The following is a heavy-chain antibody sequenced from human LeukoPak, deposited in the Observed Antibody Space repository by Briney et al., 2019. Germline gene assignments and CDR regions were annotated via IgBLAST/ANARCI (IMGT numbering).Heavy chain of an antibody. CDR3: ARGSNRGWLRSQPFDY. Sequence: PSETLSLTCAVYGGSLSGYYWSWIRQPPGNVLEWIGEINHRRTTNYIPSLKSRVTISVDTSKNQFSLKLSSVTAADTAVYYCARGSNRGWLRSQPFDYWGQGTLVTVSS. J-gene: IGHJ4*02. D-gene: IGHD5-12*01. CDR2: INHRRTT. CDR1: GGSLSGYY. V-gene: IGHV4-34*01.